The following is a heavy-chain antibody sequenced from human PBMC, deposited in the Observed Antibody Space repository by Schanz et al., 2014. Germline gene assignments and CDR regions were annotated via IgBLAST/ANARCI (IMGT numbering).Heavy chain of an antibody. CDR1: GFTVSSNH. V-gene: IGHV3-66*01. D-gene: IGHD2-15*01. J-gene: IGHJ4*02. Sequence: EGQLAESGGGLVQPGGSLRLSCGGSGFTVSSNHMSWVRQAPGKGLEWVSVIYSGIGAYYADSVKDRFTVSRDNSKNTLYLQMNSLRAEDTAVYYCARDRGYCSGGSCLTFDYWGQGTLVTVSS. CDR2: IYSGIGA. CDR3: ARDRGYCSGGSCLTFDY.